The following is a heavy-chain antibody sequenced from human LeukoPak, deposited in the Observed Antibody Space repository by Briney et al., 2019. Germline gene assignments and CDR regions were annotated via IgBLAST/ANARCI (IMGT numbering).Heavy chain of an antibody. CDR1: GFTFSSYA. V-gene: IGHV3-30-3*02. D-gene: IGHD2-2*01. CDR3: AKTYSTSYHDAFDI. CDR2: ISYDGSNK. Sequence: GGSLRLSCAASGFTFSSYAMHWVRQAPGKGLEWVAVISYDGSNKYYADSVKGRFTISRDNSKNTLYLQMNSLRAEDTAIYYCAKTYSTSYHDAFDIWGQGTMVTVSS. J-gene: IGHJ3*02.